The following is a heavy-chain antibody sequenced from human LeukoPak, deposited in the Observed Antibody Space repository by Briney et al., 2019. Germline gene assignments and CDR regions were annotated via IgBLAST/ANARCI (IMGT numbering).Heavy chain of an antibody. Sequence: GGSLRLSCAASGFTFSSYGMHWVRQAPGKGLEWVAVIWYDGSNKYYADSVKGRFTISRDNSKNTLYLQMNSLRAEDTAVYYCARSSGSHSYFDYWGQGTLVTVSS. J-gene: IGHJ4*02. CDR1: GFTFSSYG. D-gene: IGHD2-15*01. V-gene: IGHV3-33*01. CDR2: IWYDGSNK. CDR3: ARSSGSHSYFDY.